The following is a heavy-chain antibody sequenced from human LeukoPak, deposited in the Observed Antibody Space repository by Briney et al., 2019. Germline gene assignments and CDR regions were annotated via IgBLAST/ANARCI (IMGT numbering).Heavy chain of an antibody. CDR2: ISSSSSYI. CDR3: AKDRGGYSYGPHPFDY. V-gene: IGHV3-21*01. D-gene: IGHD5-18*01. Sequence: AGGSLRLSCAASGFTFSSYSMNWVRQAPGKGLEWVSSISSSSSYIYYADSVKGRFTISRDNAKNSLYLQMNSLRAEDTAVYYCAKDRGGYSYGPHPFDYWGQGTLVTVSS. J-gene: IGHJ4*02. CDR1: GFTFSSYS.